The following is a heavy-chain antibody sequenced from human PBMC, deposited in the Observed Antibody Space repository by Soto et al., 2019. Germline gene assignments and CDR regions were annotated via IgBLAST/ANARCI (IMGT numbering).Heavy chain of an antibody. V-gene: IGHV1-69*12. D-gene: IGHD3-16*01. CDR3: AREGVMITFGGTYCFDY. CDR1: GGTFSSYA. J-gene: IGHJ4*02. Sequence: QVQLVQSGAEVKKPGSSVKVSCKASGGTFSSYAISWVRQAPGQGLEWMGGIIPISGTANYAQKFQGRVTITADESTSTAYRELSSLRSEDTAVYYCAREGVMITFGGTYCFDYWGQGTLVTVSS. CDR2: IIPISGTA.